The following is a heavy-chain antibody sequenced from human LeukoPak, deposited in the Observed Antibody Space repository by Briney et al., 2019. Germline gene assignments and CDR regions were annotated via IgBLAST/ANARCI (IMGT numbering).Heavy chain of an antibody. CDR1: RFTMSGYE. CDR3: ASNPSSSSRYFDL. V-gene: IGHV3-48*03. Sequence: PGGSLTLSCALSRFTMSGYEMNWVRHARGGGLEWVSYIRSSGRKIYYADSVKGRFTTSRDNAKNSLYLQMNSLRAEDTAVYYCASNPSSSSRYFDLWGRGTLVTVSS. CDR2: IRSSGRKI. J-gene: IGHJ2*01.